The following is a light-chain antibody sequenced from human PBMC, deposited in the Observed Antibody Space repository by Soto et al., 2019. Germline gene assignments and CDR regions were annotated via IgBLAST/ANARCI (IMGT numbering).Light chain of an antibody. CDR1: QRVSSY. V-gene: IGKV3-20*01. CDR3: QQYGGSPGT. J-gene: IGKJ4*01. Sequence: EIVLTQSPGTLSLSPGERATLSCRASQRVSSYLAWYQQKPGQAPRLLISGASSRATGIPDRFRGSGSGTAFTLTISTLAPEDCAVYYCQQYGGSPGTFGGGTKVEIK. CDR2: GAS.